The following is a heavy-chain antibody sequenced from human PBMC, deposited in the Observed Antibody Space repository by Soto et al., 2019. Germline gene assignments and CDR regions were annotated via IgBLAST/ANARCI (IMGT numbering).Heavy chain of an antibody. CDR1: GGSISSYY. Sequence: QVQLQESGPGLVKPSETLSLTCTVSGGSISSYYWSWIRQPPGKGLEWIGYIYYSGSTNYNPSPSSRVTISVDTSKDQFSLKLSSVTAADTAVYYCARVFYYGAESGMDVWGQGTTVTVS. V-gene: IGHV4-59*08. CDR2: IYYSGST. D-gene: IGHD3-10*01. J-gene: IGHJ6*02. CDR3: ARVFYYGAESGMDV.